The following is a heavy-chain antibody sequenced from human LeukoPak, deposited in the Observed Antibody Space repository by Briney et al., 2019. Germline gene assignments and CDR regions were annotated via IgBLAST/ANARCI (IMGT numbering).Heavy chain of an antibody. D-gene: IGHD6-13*01. CDR3: ARVPSYSRDGPDY. Sequence: ASVKLSCKASGYTFTSYDINWVRQATGQGLEWMGWMNPNSGNTAYAQKFQGRVTMTRNTSISTAYMELSSLRSEDTAVYYCARVPSYSRDGPDYWGQGTQVTVSS. CDR1: GYTFTSYD. V-gene: IGHV1-8*01. J-gene: IGHJ4*02. CDR2: MNPNSGNT.